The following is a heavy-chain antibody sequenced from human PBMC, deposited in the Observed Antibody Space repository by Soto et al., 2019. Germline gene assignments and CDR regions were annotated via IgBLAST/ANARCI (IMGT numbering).Heavy chain of an antibody. CDR3: SGEGAEIEY. J-gene: IGHJ4*02. D-gene: IGHD7-27*01. V-gene: IGHV4-39*07. Sequence: SETLSLTCTVSGGSISSGDYYWSWIRQPPGKGLEWIGSIYPGGSTNYNPSLKSRITISLDKSKGQFSLNVKSVTAADTAVYYCSGEGAEIEYWGLGTLVTVSS. CDR2: IYPGGST. CDR1: GGSISSGDYY.